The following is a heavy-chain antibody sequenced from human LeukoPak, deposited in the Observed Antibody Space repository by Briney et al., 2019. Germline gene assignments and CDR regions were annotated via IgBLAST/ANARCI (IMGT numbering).Heavy chain of an antibody. J-gene: IGHJ4*02. CDR1: GFTFRSYA. CDR3: AKVKGGGSYYAYFDY. V-gene: IGHV3-23*01. D-gene: IGHD1-26*01. Sequence: GGSLRLSCAASGFTFRSYAMSWVRLAPGKGLEWVSATTGSGGSTYYADSVKGRFTISRDNSKNTLYLQMNSLRAEDTAVYYCAKVKGGGSYYAYFDYWGQGTLVTVSS. CDR2: TTGSGGST.